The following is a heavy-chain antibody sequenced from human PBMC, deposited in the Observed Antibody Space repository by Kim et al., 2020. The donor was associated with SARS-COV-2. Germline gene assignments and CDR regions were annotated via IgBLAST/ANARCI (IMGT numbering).Heavy chain of an antibody. CDR3: ARDSDY. Sequence: YEDENTYYPDSVKGRFTISRDNAKNTLHRQMNSLRAEDTAVYYCARDSDYWGQGTLVTVSS. J-gene: IGHJ4*02. V-gene: IGHV3-53*01. CDR2: YEDENT.